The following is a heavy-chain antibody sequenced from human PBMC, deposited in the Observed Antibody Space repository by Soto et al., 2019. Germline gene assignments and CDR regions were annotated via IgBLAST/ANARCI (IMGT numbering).Heavy chain of an antibody. CDR1: GVSISDGGYT. Sequence: QLQLQESGSGLVKPSQTLSLTCTVSGVSISDGGYTWSWIRQPPGKGLEWIGYIYHTKNTYYSPSLKSRVXXXVXXSRNQFSLRLSSVTAADAALYYCASTPGYCSGGSCYYGMDVWGQGTTVTVSS. V-gene: IGHV4-30-2*01. CDR2: IYHTKNT. J-gene: IGHJ6*02. D-gene: IGHD2-15*01. CDR3: ASTPGYCSGGSCYYGMDV.